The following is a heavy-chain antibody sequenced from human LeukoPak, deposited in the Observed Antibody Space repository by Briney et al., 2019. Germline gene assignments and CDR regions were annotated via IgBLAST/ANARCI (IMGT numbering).Heavy chain of an antibody. Sequence: SVKVSCKASGGTFSSYAISWVRQAPGQGLEWMGRIIPILGIANYAQKFQGRVTITADKSTSTAYMELGSLRSEDTAVYYCARHFAVAGTDWFDPWGQGTLVTVSA. CDR2: IIPILGIA. J-gene: IGHJ5*02. D-gene: IGHD6-19*01. V-gene: IGHV1-69*04. CDR3: ARHFAVAGTDWFDP. CDR1: GGTFSSYA.